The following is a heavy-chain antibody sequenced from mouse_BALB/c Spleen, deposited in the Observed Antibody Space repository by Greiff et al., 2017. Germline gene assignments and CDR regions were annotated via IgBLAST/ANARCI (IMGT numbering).Heavy chain of an antibody. D-gene: IGHD2-3*01. CDR2: IDPANGNT. Sequence: VQLQQSGAELVKPGASVKLSCTASGFNIKDTYMHWVKQRPEQGLEWIGRIDPANGNTKYDPKFQGKATITADTSSNTAYLQLSSLTSEDTAVYYCAIYDGYYRYAMDYWGQGTSGTVSS. CDR3: AIYDGYYRYAMDY. J-gene: IGHJ4*01. V-gene: IGHV14-3*02. CDR1: GFNIKDTY.